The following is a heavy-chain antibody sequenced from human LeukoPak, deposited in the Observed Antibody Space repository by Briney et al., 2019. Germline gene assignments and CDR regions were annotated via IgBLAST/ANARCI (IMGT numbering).Heavy chain of an antibody. D-gene: IGHD6-19*01. J-gene: IGHJ3*02. CDR1: RFTFSSYA. CDR3: AKDPIIAVDAFDI. Sequence: PGGSLRLSCAASRFTFSSYAMSWVRQAPGKGLEWVSAISGSGGSTYYADSVKGRFTISRDNSKNTLYLQMNSLRAEDTAVYYCAKDPIIAVDAFDIWGQGTMVTVSS. V-gene: IGHV3-23*01. CDR2: ISGSGGST.